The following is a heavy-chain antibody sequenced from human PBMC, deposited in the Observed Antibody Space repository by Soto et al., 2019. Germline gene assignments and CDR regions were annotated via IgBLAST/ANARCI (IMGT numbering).Heavy chain of an antibody. D-gene: IGHD3-10*01. CDR2: INHSGST. Sequence: SETLSLTCAVYGGSFSGYYWSWIRQPPGKGLEWIGEINHSGSTNYNPSLKGRVTISVDTSKNQFSLKLSSVTAADTAVYYCARCGSGSPSYYYYYYGMDVWGQGTTVT. CDR1: GGSFSGYY. CDR3: ARCGSGSPSYYYYYYGMDV. V-gene: IGHV4-34*01. J-gene: IGHJ6*02.